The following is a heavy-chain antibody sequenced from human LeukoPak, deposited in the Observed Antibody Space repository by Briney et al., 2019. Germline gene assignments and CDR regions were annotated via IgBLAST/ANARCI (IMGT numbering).Heavy chain of an antibody. CDR3: ARGDDYGEYLGLY. V-gene: IGHV1-18*01. Sequence: AASVKVSCKASGYTFTKYGITWVRQATGQGLEWMGWISTYNGNTNYAQKLQRRVTMTTDTSTSTEYMELRSLISDDAAVYYCARGDDYGEYLGLYWGQGTLVTVSS. CDR1: GYTFTKYG. J-gene: IGHJ4*02. D-gene: IGHD4-17*01. CDR2: ISTYNGNT.